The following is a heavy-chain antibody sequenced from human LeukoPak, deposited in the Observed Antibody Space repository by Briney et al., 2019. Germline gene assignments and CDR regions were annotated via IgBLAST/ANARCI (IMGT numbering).Heavy chain of an antibody. CDR1: GFTFSSYG. D-gene: IGHD6-19*01. J-gene: IGHJ4*02. CDR2: ISPSSSTI. Sequence: GGSLRLSCAASGFTFSSYGMNWVRQAPGKGLEWVSYISPSSSTIYYADSGKGRFTISRDNAKNSLYLQMNSLRAQDTAVYYCAREHTPFGSGCTAAYWGQGTLVTVSS. CDR3: AREHTPFGSGCTAAY. V-gene: IGHV3-48*01.